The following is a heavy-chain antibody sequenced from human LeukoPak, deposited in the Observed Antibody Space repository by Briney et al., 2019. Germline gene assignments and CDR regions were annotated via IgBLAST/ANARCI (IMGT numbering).Heavy chain of an antibody. CDR1: GFTVSSNY. V-gene: IGHV3-53*01. CDR3: ARVNPYGGNSNYFDY. Sequence: PGGSLRLSCAASGFTVSSNYMSWVRQAPGKGLEWVSVIYSGGSTYYADSVKGRFTISRDNSKNTLYLQMNSLRAEDTAVYYCARVNPYGGNSNYFDYWGLGTLVTVSS. CDR2: IYSGGST. J-gene: IGHJ4*02. D-gene: IGHD4-23*01.